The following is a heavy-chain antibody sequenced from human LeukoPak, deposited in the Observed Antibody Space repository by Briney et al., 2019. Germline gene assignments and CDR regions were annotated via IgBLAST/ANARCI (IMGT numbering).Heavy chain of an antibody. D-gene: IGHD3-9*01. CDR3: ARDLGRDYDIPGMDV. Sequence: PGGSLRLSCAASGLTFSSYSMNWVRQAPGKGLEWVSSISSSSSYIYYADTVKGRFTISRDNAKNSLYLQMNSLRAEDTAVYYCARDLGRDYDIPGMDVWGQGTTVTVSS. V-gene: IGHV3-21*01. J-gene: IGHJ6*02. CDR1: GLTFSSYS. CDR2: ISSSSSYI.